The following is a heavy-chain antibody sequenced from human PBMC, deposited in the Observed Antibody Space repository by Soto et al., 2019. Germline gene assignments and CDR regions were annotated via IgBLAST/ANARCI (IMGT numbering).Heavy chain of an antibody. D-gene: IGHD3-10*01. CDR1: GFSLSTSGMC. CDR2: IDWDDDN. J-gene: IGHJ5*02. V-gene: IGHV2-70*11. Sequence: SAPTLVNPTQTLALTCTFSGFSLSTSGMCVSWIRQPPGKALEWLARIDWDDDNYYSTSLKTRLTISKDTSKNQVVLTMTNMDPVDTATYYCARTSYYYGSGSQNWFDPWGQGTLVTVSS. CDR3: ARTSYYYGSGSQNWFDP.